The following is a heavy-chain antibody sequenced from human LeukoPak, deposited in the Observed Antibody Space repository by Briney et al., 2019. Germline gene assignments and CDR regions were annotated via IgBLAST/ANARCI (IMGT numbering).Heavy chain of an antibody. V-gene: IGHV3-23*01. J-gene: IGHJ4*02. CDR1: GFTFSSYA. CDR2: ISGSGGST. D-gene: IGHD3-9*01. Sequence: GGSLRLSCAASGFTFSSYAMSWVRQAPGKGLEWVSAISGSGGSTYYADSVKGRFTISRDNSKNTLYLQMNSLRAEDTAVYYCAKDASDYDILTGPLGGFDYRGQGTLVTVSS. CDR3: AKDASDYDILTGPLGGFDY.